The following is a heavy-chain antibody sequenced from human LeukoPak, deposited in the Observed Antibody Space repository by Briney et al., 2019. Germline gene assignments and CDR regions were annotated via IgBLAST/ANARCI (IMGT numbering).Heavy chain of an antibody. Sequence: SETLSLTCTVSGGSISSYYWSWIRQPAGKGLEWIGRIYTSGSTNYNPSLKSRVTMSVDTSKNQFSLKLSSVTAADTAVYYCARVSGLIRGPSYFYYMDVWGKGTTVTISS. J-gene: IGHJ6*03. CDR1: GGSISSYY. V-gene: IGHV4-4*07. CDR3: ARVSGLIRGPSYFYYMDV. CDR2: IYTSGST. D-gene: IGHD3-10*01.